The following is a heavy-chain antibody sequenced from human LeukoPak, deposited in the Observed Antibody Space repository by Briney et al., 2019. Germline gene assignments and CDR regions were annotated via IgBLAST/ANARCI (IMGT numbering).Heavy chain of an antibody. J-gene: IGHJ4*02. D-gene: IGHD4-17*01. V-gene: IGHV1-69*04. CDR2: IIPILGIA. Sequence: SVKVSCKASGGTFSSYAIRWVRQAPGQGLEWMGRIIPILGIANYAQKFQGRVTITADKSTSTAYMELSSLRSEDTAVYYCASTRPTTVVTPYFDYWGQGTLVTVSS. CDR1: GGTFSSYA. CDR3: ASTRPTTVVTPYFDY.